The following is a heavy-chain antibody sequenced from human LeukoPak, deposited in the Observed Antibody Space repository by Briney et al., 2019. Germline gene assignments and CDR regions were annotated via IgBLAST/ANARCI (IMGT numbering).Heavy chain of an antibody. CDR3: ARDPYCGGDCYYFDY. V-gene: IGHV3-23*01. CDR1: GFTFSSYA. J-gene: IGHJ4*02. D-gene: IGHD2-21*01. CDR2: ISGSGGST. Sequence: GGSLRLSCAASGFTFSSYAMSWVRQATGKGLEWVSAISGSGGSTYYADSVKGRFTISRDNSKNTLYLQMNSLRAEDTAVYYCARDPYCGGDCYYFDYWGQGTLVTVSS.